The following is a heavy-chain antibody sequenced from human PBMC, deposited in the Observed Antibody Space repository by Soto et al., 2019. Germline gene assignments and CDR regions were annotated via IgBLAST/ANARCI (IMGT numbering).Heavy chain of an antibody. CDR1: GFAFSDYF. CDR3: AKEWDDCGGDCRYSYGMDV. D-gene: IGHD2-21*02. J-gene: IGHJ6*02. Sequence: QVQLVESGGGVVKPAGSLRLSCAASGFAFSDYFMSWIRQAPGKGLEWVSFISGSGDNIKYADSVKGRFTISRDNAKNSLYLQMNSLRDEDTAVYYCAKEWDDCGGDCRYSYGMDVWGQGTTVTVSS. CDR2: ISGSGDNI. V-gene: IGHV3-11*04.